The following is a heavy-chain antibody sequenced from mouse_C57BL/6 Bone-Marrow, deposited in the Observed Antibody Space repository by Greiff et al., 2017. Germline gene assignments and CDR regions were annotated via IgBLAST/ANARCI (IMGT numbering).Heavy chain of an antibody. D-gene: IGHD2-3*01. CDR3: ARGDFYDGYLDY. Sequence: QVHVKQSGAELVRPGTSVQMSCKASGYTFTNYWIGWAKQRPGHGLEWIGDIYPGGGYPNYNEKFKGKATLTADKSSSTAYMQFSSLTSEDSAIYYCARGDFYDGYLDYWGQGTTLTVSS. CDR2: IYPGGGYP. J-gene: IGHJ2*01. V-gene: IGHV1-63*01. CDR1: GYTFTNYW.